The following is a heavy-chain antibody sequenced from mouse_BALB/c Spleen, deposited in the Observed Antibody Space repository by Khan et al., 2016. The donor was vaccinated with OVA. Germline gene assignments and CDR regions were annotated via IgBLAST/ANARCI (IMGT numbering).Heavy chain of an antibody. CDR1: GFSLTNYG. V-gene: IGHV2-3*01. D-gene: IGHD6-1*01. Sequence: VQLQESGPGLVAPSQSLSITCTVSGFSLTNYGVSWVRQPPGKGLEWLGVMWGDGSTNYHSALRSRLSISKDNSKSQVFLKLNSLQTDDTATYYCAKLRQYWYLDVWGAGTTVTVSS. CDR2: MWGDGST. J-gene: IGHJ1*01. CDR3: AKLRQYWYLDV.